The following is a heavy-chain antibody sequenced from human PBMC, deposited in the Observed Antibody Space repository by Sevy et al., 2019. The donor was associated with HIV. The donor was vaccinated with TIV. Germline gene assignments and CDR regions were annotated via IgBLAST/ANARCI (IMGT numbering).Heavy chain of an antibody. CDR1: GFVFEDFA. J-gene: IGHJ5*02. Sequence: GGSLRLSCVGSGFVFEDFAVHWVRRSPGKGPEWVSGITGNGQKKFYEGSVKGRFSISRDNARKSLYLQMNNMNFDDTAFYYCVRDMSPTLGTGLNWFDLWGQGTLVTVSS. V-gene: IGHV3-9*01. CDR3: VRDMSPTLGTGLNWFDL. CDR2: ITGNGQKK.